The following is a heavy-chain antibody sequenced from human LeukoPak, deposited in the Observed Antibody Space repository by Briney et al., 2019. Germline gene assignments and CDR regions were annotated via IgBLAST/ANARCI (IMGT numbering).Heavy chain of an antibody. V-gene: IGHV3-23*01. Sequence: PGGSLRLSCAASGFTFSSYAMSWVRQAPGKGLEWVSAISGSGGSTYYADSVKGRFTISRDNSKNTLYLQMNSLRAEDTAVYYCAKSTPSSTRKGYYFDYWGRGTLVTVSS. CDR3: AKSTPSSTRKGYYFDY. D-gene: IGHD2-2*01. CDR2: ISGSGGST. CDR1: GFTFSSYA. J-gene: IGHJ4*02.